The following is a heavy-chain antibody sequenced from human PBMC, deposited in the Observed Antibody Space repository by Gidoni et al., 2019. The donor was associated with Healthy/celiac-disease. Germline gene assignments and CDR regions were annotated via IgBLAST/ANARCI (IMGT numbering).Heavy chain of an antibody. CDR3: TRGPRYCSSTSCLRFDY. V-gene: IGHV3-49*05. CDR2: IRSKAYGGTT. D-gene: IGHD2-2*01. CDR1: GFTFGDYA. J-gene: IGHJ4*02. Sequence: EVQLVESGGGLVKPGRSLRLSCTASGFTFGDYAMSWFRQAPGKGLEWVGFIRSKAYGGTTEYAASVKGRFTISRDDSKSIAYLQMNSLKTEDTAVYYCTRGPRYCSSTSCLRFDYWGQGTLVTVSS.